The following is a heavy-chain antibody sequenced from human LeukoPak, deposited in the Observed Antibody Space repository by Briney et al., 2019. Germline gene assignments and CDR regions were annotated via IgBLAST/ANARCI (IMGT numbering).Heavy chain of an antibody. D-gene: IGHD3-22*01. CDR3: ARYIDSSGPFFDY. CDR1: GYSFTSYW. CDR2: IYPGDSDT. Sequence: GESLKISCKGSGYSFTSYWIGWVRQMPGKGLEWMGIIYPGDSDTRYSPSFQGQVTISADKSISTAYLRWSSLKASDTAMYYCARYIDSSGPFFDYWGQGTLVTVSS. J-gene: IGHJ4*02. V-gene: IGHV5-51*01.